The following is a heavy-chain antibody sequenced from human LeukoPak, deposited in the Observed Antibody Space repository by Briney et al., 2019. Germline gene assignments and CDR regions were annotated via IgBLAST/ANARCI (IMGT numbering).Heavy chain of an antibody. CDR1: GGSISSGSYY. Sequence: TLSLTCTVSGGSISSGSYYWSWIRQPAGKGLEWIGRIYTSGSTNYNPSLKSRVTISVDTSKNQFSLKLSSVTAADTAVYYCARGGNGYSYGYAFDYWGQGTLVTVSS. CDR2: IYTSGST. J-gene: IGHJ4*02. D-gene: IGHD5-18*01. V-gene: IGHV4-61*02. CDR3: ARGGNGYSYGYAFDY.